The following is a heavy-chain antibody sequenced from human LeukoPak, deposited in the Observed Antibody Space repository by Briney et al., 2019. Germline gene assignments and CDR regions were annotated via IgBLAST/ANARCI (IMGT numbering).Heavy chain of an antibody. CDR1: GGSFSTYY. CDR3: AGRDGAWFDP. CDR2: INHSGRT. V-gene: IGHV4-34*01. J-gene: IGHJ5*02. D-gene: IGHD3-10*01. Sequence: SETLSLTCAVYGGSFSTYYWSWIRQPPGKGLEWIGEINHSGRTNYNPSLKSRVTISVDTSKNQFSLKLSSVTAADTAVYDCAGRDGAWFDPWGQGTLVTVSS.